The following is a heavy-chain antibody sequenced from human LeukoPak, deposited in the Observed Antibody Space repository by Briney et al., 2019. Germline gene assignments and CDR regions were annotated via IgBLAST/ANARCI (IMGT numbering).Heavy chain of an antibody. CDR2: IYYSGTT. V-gene: IGHV4-39*01. J-gene: IGHJ3*02. CDR3: ARTSQMVVAATQGPDAFDI. Sequence: PSETLSLTCTVSGGSVSTSNYYWGWIRQPPGKGLEWIGRIYYSGTTYSNPSLKGRVTISLDTSKNQFSLKLSSVIAADTAVYYCARTSQMVVAATQGPDAFDIWGQGTMVTVFS. CDR1: GGSVSTSNYY. D-gene: IGHD2-15*01.